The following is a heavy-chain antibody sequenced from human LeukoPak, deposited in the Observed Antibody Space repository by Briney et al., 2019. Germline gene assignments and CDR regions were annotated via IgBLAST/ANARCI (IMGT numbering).Heavy chain of an antibody. CDR2: INRSGST. CDR3: ARLVWFGELLRPSYYYYYMDV. J-gene: IGHJ6*03. D-gene: IGHD3-10*01. V-gene: IGHV4-34*01. CDR1: GGSFSGYY. Sequence: SETLSLTCAVYGGSFSGYYWSWIRQPPGKGLEWIGEINRSGSTNYNPSLKSRVTISVDTSKNQFSLKLSSVTAADTAVYYCARLVWFGELLRPSYYYYYMDVWGKGTTVTISS.